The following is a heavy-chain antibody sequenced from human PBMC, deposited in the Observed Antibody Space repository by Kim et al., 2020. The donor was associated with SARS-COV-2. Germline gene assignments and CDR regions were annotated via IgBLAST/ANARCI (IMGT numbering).Heavy chain of an antibody. CDR3: VKSDYYDRLGAFDI. Sequence: DPVKGRFIISRDNSKNTLYLQMSSLRVDDTAVYYCVKSDYYDRLGAFDIWGQGTMVSVSS. D-gene: IGHD3-16*01. J-gene: IGHJ3*02. V-gene: IGHV3-64D*09.